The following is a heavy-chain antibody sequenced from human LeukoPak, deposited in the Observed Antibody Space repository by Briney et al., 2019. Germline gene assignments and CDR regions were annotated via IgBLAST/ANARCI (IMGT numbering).Heavy chain of an antibody. CDR1: GFTFSSYW. Sequence: GGSLRLSCAASGFTFSSYWMTWVRQAPGKGLEWVANIKQDGSERYYVDSVKGRFTISRDNAKNSLYLQMNTLRDEDTAVYYCATGAGCGYWGQGTLVTVSS. CDR3: ATGAGCGY. V-gene: IGHV3-7*03. D-gene: IGHD6-19*01. CDR2: IKQDGSER. J-gene: IGHJ4*02.